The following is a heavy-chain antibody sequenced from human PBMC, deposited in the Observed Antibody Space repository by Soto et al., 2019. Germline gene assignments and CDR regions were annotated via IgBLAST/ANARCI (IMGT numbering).Heavy chain of an antibody. D-gene: IGHD3-9*01. CDR3: AKEGQYYDILTGYRSYYGMDV. V-gene: IGHV3-30*18. Sequence: QVQLVESGGGVVQPGRSLRLSCAASGFTFSSYGMHWVRQAPGKGLEWVAVISYDGSNKYYADSVKGRFTISRDNSKKTRYLQMNSRRAEDTAVYYCAKEGQYYDILTGYRSYYGMDVWGQGTTVTVSS. CDR2: ISYDGSNK. CDR1: GFTFSSYG. J-gene: IGHJ6*02.